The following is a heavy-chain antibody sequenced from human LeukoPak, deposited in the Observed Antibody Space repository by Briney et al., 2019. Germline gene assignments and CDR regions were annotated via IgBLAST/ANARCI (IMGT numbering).Heavy chain of an antibody. CDR3: AKEIDGFDV. CDR1: GFTFNNYW. Sequence: GGSLRLSCAASGFTFNNYWMHWVRQAPGMGLVWVSSIRFDGGDTAYADSAKGRFTISRDSAKNTMFLQMNNLRAEDTAVYYCAKEIDGFDVWGQGTLVTVSS. CDR2: IRFDGGDT. J-gene: IGHJ3*01. V-gene: IGHV3-74*01.